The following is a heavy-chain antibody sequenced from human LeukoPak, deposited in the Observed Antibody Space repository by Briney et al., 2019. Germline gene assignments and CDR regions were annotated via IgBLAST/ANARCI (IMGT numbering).Heavy chain of an antibody. CDR2: IYCSGST. CDR3: ARKGRSYYYGMDV. J-gene: IGHJ6*02. V-gene: IGHV4-59*01. CDR1: GGSISSYY. Sequence: SETLSLTCTVSGGSISSYYWSWIRQPPGKGLEWIGYIYCSGSTNYNPSLKSRVTISVDTSKNQFSLKLSSVTAADTAVYYCARKGRSYYYGMDVWGQGTTVTVSS.